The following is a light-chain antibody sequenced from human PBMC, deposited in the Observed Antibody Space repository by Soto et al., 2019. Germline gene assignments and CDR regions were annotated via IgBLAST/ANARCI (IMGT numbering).Light chain of an antibody. J-gene: IGKJ1*01. CDR1: QSVASSY. CDR3: HQYGSSPWT. CDR2: GVS. Sequence: ENVLTQSPGTLSLSPGDRATLSCRASQSVASSYLAWSQQKPGQAPRLLIYGVSTRATGIPDRFSGSGSGTDFTLTISRLEPEDFAVYYCHQYGSSPWTFGQGTKVEI. V-gene: IGKV3-20*01.